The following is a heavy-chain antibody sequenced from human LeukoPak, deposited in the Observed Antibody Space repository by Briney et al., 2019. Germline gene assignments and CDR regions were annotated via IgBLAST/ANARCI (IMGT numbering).Heavy chain of an antibody. Sequence: GGSLRLSCVVSGLTFSNAWMNWVRQAPGKGLEWIGRIKSKTDGGITDYAAPVKGRFTILRDDSKNTLYLQMNSLKTEDTALYYCITEWYDPWGQGTLVTVSS. CDR1: GLTFSNAW. CDR2: IKSKTDGGIT. J-gene: IGHJ5*02. CDR3: ITEWYDP. V-gene: IGHV3-15*01.